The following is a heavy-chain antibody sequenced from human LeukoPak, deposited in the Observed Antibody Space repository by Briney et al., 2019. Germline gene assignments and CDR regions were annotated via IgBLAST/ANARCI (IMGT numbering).Heavy chain of an antibody. D-gene: IGHD1-14*01. J-gene: IGHJ3*02. CDR3: ARDRNREGAFDI. CDR1: GGSISSYY. CDR2: IYYSGST. Sequence: SETLSLTCTVSGGSISSYYWSWIRQPPGKGLEWIGYIYYSGSTNYNPSLKSRVTISVDTSKNQFSLKLSSVTAADTAVYYCARDRNREGAFDIWGQGTMVTVSS. V-gene: IGHV4-59*01.